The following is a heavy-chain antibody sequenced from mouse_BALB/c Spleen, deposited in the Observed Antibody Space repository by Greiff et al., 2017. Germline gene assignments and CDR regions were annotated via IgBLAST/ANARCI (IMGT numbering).Heavy chain of an antibody. Sequence: EVKLQESGPGLVKPSQSLSLTCSVTGYSITSGYYWNWIRQFPGNKLEWMGYISYDGSNNYNPSLKNRISITRDTSKNQFFLKLNSVTTEDTATYYCASTVVATRGYYAMDYWGQGTSVTVSS. D-gene: IGHD1-1*01. CDR1: GYSITSGYY. V-gene: IGHV3-6*02. J-gene: IGHJ4*01. CDR2: ISYDGSN. CDR3: ASTVVATRGYYAMDY.